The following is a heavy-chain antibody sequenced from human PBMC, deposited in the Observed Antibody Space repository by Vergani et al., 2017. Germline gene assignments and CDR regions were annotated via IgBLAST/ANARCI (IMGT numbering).Heavy chain of an antibody. CDR1: EYSFGNYW. CDR2: IYPPDSDT. J-gene: IGHJ4*02. CDR3: ASHTTYTDS. V-gene: IGHV5-51*03. D-gene: IGHD1-1*01. Sequence: EVELVQSGPEMRKPGESLKISCKGSEYSFGNYWIGWVRQMPGKGLEWMGIIYPPDSDTRYSPSFQGQVTISADKSISTAFLQWDSLKASDTALYYFASHTTYTDSWGQGTLVTVSS.